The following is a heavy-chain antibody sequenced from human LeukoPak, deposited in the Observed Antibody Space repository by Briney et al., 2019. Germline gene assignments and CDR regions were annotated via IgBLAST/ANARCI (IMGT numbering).Heavy chain of an antibody. CDR2: IGSSRFYI. CDR3: ARIYYSDSGGFYSDY. D-gene: IGHD3-10*01. J-gene: IGHJ4*02. Sequence: GGSLRLSCAAAGFTFSTYNMNWVRQAPGKGLEWVSSIGSSRFYIAYADSVRGRFTISRDNAKNSLYLQMNSLRPEDTAVYYCARIYYSDSGGFYSDYWGQGTLVTVSS. CDR1: GFTFSTYN. V-gene: IGHV3-21*01.